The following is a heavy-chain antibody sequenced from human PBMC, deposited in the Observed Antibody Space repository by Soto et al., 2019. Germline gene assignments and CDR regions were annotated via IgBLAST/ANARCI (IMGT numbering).Heavy chain of an antibody. CDR1: GYTFTSYA. Sequence: ASVKVSCKASGYTFTSYAMHWVRQAPGQRLEWMGWINAGNGNTKYSQKFQGRVTITRDTSASTAYMELSSLRSEDTAVYYCARVSCSGGSCYYPYYYYGMDVWGQGTTVTVSS. CDR2: INAGNGNT. D-gene: IGHD2-15*01. J-gene: IGHJ6*02. V-gene: IGHV1-3*01. CDR3: ARVSCSGGSCYYPYYYYGMDV.